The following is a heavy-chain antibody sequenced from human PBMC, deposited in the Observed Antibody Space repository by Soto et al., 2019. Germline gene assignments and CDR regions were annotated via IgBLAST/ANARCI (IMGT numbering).Heavy chain of an antibody. CDR2: IIPIFGTA. Sequence: ASVKVSCKASGGTFSSYAISWVRQAPGQGLEWMGGIIPIFGTANYAQKFQGRVTITADESTSTAYMELSSLRSEDTAVYYCARATPAGYDILVGQSTSNNWFDPWGQGTLVTVSS. CDR1: GGTFSSYA. V-gene: IGHV1-69*13. CDR3: ARATPAGYDILVGQSTSNNWFDP. J-gene: IGHJ5*02. D-gene: IGHD3-9*01.